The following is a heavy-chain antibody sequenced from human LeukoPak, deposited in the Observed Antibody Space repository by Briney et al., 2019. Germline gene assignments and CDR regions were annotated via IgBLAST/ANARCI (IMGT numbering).Heavy chain of an antibody. CDR3: AKWGDYDILTGYYDSDY. CDR2: IGGRDGYT. CDR1: GFIFSNYA. Sequence: GASLRLSCAASGFIFSNYAMSWVRQAPGKGLEWVSAIGGRDGYTYYADSVKGRFTVSRDDPKNTLYLQMNTLRVEDTAVYYSAKWGDYDILTGYYDSDYWGHGTLVTVSS. J-gene: IGHJ4*01. D-gene: IGHD3-9*01. V-gene: IGHV3-23*01.